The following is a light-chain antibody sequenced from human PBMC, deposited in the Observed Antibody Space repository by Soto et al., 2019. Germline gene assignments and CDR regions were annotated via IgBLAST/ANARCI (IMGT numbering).Light chain of an antibody. V-gene: IGKV3-20*01. CDR3: QQYFSIPLT. Sequence: EIVLTQSPGTLSLSPGERATLSCRASQSVPRSYLAWYQQKPGQAPRLLIYGTSSRATGIPDRFSGSGSGTDFSLTISSLQAEDVADYYCQQYFSIPLTFGGGTKVEIK. CDR2: GTS. J-gene: IGKJ4*01. CDR1: QSVPRSY.